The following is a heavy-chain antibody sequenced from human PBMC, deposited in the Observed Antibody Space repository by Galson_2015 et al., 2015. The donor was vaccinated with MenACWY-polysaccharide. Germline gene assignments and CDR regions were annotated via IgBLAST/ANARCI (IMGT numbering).Heavy chain of an antibody. J-gene: IGHJ3*02. Sequence: SLRLSCAASGFTFSYYNMDWVRQAPGKGLEWVSYISTTSSAIYYADSVQGRFTISRVNAKNSLYLQMNSLRDEDTAIYYCARDNMVAGAVDIWGQGTMVAVSS. D-gene: IGHD5-12*01. CDR2: ISTTSSAI. CDR1: GFTFSYYN. V-gene: IGHV3-48*02. CDR3: ARDNMVAGAVDI.